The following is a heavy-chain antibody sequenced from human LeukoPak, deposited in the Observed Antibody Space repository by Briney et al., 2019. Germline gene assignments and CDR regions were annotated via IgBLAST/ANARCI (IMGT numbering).Heavy chain of an antibody. CDR3: ASGYCSSTSCLFDP. CDR1: GGSISSYY. CDR2: IYYSGST. J-gene: IGHJ5*02. V-gene: IGHV4-59*01. D-gene: IGHD2-2*03. Sequence: SETLSLTCTVSGGSISSYYWSWIRQPPGTGLEWIGYIYYSGSTNYNPSLKSRVTISVDTSKNQFSLKLSSVTAADTAVYYCASGYCSSTSCLFDPWGQGTLVTVSS.